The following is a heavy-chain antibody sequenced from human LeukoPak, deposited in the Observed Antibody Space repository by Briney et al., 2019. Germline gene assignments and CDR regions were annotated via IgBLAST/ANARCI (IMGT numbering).Heavy chain of an antibody. CDR3: ARLWSTDCSGGSCPHQPNS. V-gene: IGHV4-34*01. CDR2: INHSGST. CDR1: GGSFSGYY. D-gene: IGHD2-15*01. Sequence: SETLSLTCAVYGGSFSGYYWSWIRQPPGKGLEWIGEINHSGSTNYNPSLKSRATISVDTSKNQFSLKLRSVTAADTAMYYCARLWSTDCSGGSCPHQPNSWGQGTLVTVSS. J-gene: IGHJ4*02.